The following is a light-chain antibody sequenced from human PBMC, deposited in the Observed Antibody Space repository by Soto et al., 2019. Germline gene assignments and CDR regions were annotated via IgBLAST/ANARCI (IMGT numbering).Light chain of an antibody. Sequence: IVLTHAPSTLSLSPVERATLSCMASQSVSSYLAFYQQKPGQAPRLLIYDASNIATGIPARFSGSGSGTDFTLTISRLEPEDFAVYHCQQYRSSPPLTFGGGTKVDIK. J-gene: IGKJ4*01. CDR2: DAS. V-gene: IGKV3-11*01. CDR3: QQYRSSPPLT. CDR1: QSVSSY.